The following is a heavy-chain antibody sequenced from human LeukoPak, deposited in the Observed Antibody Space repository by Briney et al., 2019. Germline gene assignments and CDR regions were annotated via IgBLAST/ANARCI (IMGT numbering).Heavy chain of an antibody. CDR3: ARGYGLQYYDSSGYTSRFDY. CDR2: IYYSGST. J-gene: IGHJ4*02. V-gene: IGHV4-39*07. Sequence: SETLSLTCTVSGGSISSSSYYWGWIRQPPGKGLEWIGSIYYSGSTYYNPSLKSRVTISVDTSKNQFSLKLSSVTAADTAVYYCARGYGLQYYDSSGYTSRFDYWGQGTLVTVSS. D-gene: IGHD3-22*01. CDR1: GGSISSSSYY.